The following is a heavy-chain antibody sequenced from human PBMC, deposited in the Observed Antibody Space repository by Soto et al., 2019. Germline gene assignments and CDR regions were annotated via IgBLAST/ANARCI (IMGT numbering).Heavy chain of an antibody. J-gene: IGHJ6*02. D-gene: IGHD3-10*01. Sequence: SETLSLTCNISGGSIRCYYWSWIRQPPGKGLEWIGYIYYNGNTKYNPSLKSRVTISVDTPKNQFSLKVGSVNAADTAVYYCARLYYVSGRPLMDVWGQGTTVTVSS. V-gene: IGHV4-59*01. CDR1: GGSIRCYY. CDR3: ARLYYVSGRPLMDV. CDR2: IYYNGNT.